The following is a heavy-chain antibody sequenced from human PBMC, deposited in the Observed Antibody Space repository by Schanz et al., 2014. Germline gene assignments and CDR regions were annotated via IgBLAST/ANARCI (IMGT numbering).Heavy chain of an antibody. CDR1: GYTFTAYG. CDR2: ISAQTGDT. CDR3: ARDGVDAAAGGNY. V-gene: IGHV1-18*01. J-gene: IGHJ4*02. D-gene: IGHD6-13*01. Sequence: VQSVHSGTEVQKLGASVKVSCQTSGYTFTAYGINWVRQAPGQGLEWIGWISAQTGDTRYAQKMQGRVTMTRDVSLTTAFLELRSLRYDDTAVYYCARDGVDAAAGGNYWGQGTLVTVSS.